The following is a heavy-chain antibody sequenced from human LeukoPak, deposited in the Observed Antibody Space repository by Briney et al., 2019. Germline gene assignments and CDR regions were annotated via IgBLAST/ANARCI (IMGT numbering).Heavy chain of an antibody. D-gene: IGHD3-22*01. Sequence: GRSLRLSCAAAGFTFSEYYMSWSRQAPGKWLEWVAYISSGGSTVYYADSVNGRFTISRAKGKNSLYLQMNSLRAEDTAVYYCARGIDYYDSSGYYFGYWGQGTLVTVSS. CDR3: ARGIDYYDSSGYYFGY. CDR2: ISSGGSTV. V-gene: IGHV3-11*01. J-gene: IGHJ4*02. CDR1: GFTFSEYY.